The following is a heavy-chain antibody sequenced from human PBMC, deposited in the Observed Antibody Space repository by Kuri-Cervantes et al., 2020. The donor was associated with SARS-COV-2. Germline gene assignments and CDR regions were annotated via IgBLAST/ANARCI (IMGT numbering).Heavy chain of an antibody. J-gene: IGHJ4*02. CDR2: INHSGST. D-gene: IGHD4-17*01. V-gene: IGHV4-34*01. CDR3: ARVGAVTIDY. Sequence: SETLSLTCTVSGGSISGYYWSWIRQPPGKGLEWIGEINHSGSTNYNPSLKSRVTISVDTSKNQFSLKLSSVTAADTAVYYCARVGAVTIDYWGQGTLVTVSS. CDR1: GGSISGYY.